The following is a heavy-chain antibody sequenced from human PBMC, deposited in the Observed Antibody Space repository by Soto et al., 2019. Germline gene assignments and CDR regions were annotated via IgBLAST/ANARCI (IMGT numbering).Heavy chain of an antibody. CDR2: FYVSGGT. CDR1: GASISSGGYF. CDR3: ARSTTALAFDI. Sequence: QVQLQESGPGLVKPSQTLSLTCTVSGASISSGGYFWGWIRQHPGEGLEYIGYFYVSGGTYYNPSLKSRVTISVDTSKNQLSVKLSSVTAADTAIYYCARSTTALAFDIWGLGTMVTVSS. V-gene: IGHV4-31*03. J-gene: IGHJ3*02. D-gene: IGHD1-26*01.